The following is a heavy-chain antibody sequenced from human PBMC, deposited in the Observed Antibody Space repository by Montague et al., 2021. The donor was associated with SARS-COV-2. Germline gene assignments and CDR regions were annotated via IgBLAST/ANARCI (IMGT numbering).Heavy chain of an antibody. CDR1: GGSIRSSSYY. D-gene: IGHD3-9*01. V-gene: IGHV4-39*01. Sequence: SETLSLTCTVSGGSIRSSSYYWGWIRQPPGKGLEWIGSMYYSGXTXYXXXXKXRVTISVDTSKNQFSLKLRSVTAADTAVYYCARHRITIFLGRMFDYWGQGTLVSVSS. J-gene: IGHJ4*02. CDR3: ARHRITIFLGRMFDY. CDR2: MYYSGXT.